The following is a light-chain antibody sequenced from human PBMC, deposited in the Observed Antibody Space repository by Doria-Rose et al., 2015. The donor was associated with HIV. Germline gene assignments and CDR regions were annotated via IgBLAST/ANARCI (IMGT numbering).Light chain of an antibody. V-gene: IGKV3-20*01. Sequence: TQSPGTLSLSPGERATPSCRASQSFSSTYLAWYQQKPGQAPSLLIYDGSTRATDIPDRFSASGSGTDSTLTISRLEPEDFALYYCHQYGTSWTFGQGTKVEI. CDR3: HQYGTSWT. CDR1: QSFSSTY. J-gene: IGKJ1*01. CDR2: DGS.